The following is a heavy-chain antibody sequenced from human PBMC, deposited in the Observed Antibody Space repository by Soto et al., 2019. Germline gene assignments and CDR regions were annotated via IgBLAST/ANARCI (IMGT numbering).Heavy chain of an antibody. J-gene: IGHJ4*02. V-gene: IGHV4-31*03. D-gene: IGHD3-10*01. CDR3: ARDGDYFGSGSPPLLSK. CDR2: IYYSGST. CDR1: GGSITSGGYC. Sequence: QVQLQESGPGLVKPSQTLSLTCTVSGGSITSGGYCWTWIRQHPVKGLEWMGHIYYSGSTSYNPSLKSRVTTSIDTSKNQFSLKLTSVTAADPAVYYCARDGDYFGSGSPPLLSKWGQGTLVTVSS.